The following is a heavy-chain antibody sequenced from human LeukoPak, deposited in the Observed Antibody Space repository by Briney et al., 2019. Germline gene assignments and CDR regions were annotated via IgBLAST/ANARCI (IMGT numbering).Heavy chain of an antibody. V-gene: IGHV1-69*05. CDR3: ARGLGGIDP. CDR2: IIPIFGTA. D-gene: IGHD3-16*01. CDR1: GGTFSSYA. Sequence: GSSVKVSCKASGGTFSSYAISWVRQAPGQGLEWMGGIIPIFGTANYAQNFQGRVTMTTDTSTSTAYMELRSLRSDDTAVYYCARGLGGIDPWGQGTLVTVSS. J-gene: IGHJ5*02.